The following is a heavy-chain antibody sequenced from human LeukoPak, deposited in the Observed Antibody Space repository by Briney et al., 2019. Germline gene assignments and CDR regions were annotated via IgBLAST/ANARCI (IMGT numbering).Heavy chain of an antibody. D-gene: IGHD3-10*01. Sequence: SETLSLTCAVSGGSISSYYWSWFRQPPGKGLEWIGYIYYSGSTNYNPSLKSRVTISVDTSKNQFSLKLSSVTAADTAVYYCARDTRGKDYGSGSYYSILDYWGQGTLVTVSS. CDR1: GGSISSYY. J-gene: IGHJ4*02. V-gene: IGHV4-59*01. CDR2: IYYSGST. CDR3: ARDTRGKDYGSGSYYSILDY.